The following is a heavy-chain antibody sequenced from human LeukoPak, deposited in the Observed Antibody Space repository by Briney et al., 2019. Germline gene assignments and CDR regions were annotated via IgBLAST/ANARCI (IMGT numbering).Heavy chain of an antibody. D-gene: IGHD3-10*01. CDR1: GLTFSNYW. Sequence: GGSLRLSCAASGLTFSNYWMHWVRQAPGKGLVWVAQINTDGSSTGYADSVKGRFTISRDNAKNMMYLQMTSLRVEDTAVYSCASLLTPYHGSGGGGMDVWGQGTTVTVSS. V-gene: IGHV3-74*01. CDR3: ASLLTPYHGSGGGGMDV. J-gene: IGHJ6*02. CDR2: INTDGSST.